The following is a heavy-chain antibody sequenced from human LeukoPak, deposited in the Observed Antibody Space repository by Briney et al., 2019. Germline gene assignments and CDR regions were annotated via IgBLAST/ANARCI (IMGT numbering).Heavy chain of an antibody. CDR2: ISGSGGST. Sequence: GGSLRLSCAASGFTFSSYGMSWVRQAPGKGLEWVSAISGSGGSTYYADSVKGRFTISRDNSKNTLYLQMNSLRAEDTAVYYCARSYCSGGSCYSFLGGWFDPWGQGTLVTVSS. D-gene: IGHD2-15*01. V-gene: IGHV3-23*01. J-gene: IGHJ5*02. CDR1: GFTFSSYG. CDR3: ARSYCSGGSCYSFLGGWFDP.